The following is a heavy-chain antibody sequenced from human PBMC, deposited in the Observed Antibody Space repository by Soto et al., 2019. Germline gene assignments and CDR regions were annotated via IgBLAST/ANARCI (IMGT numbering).Heavy chain of an antibody. V-gene: IGHV1-69*01. CDR3: ATATISPVSSAYHHYGMDV. D-gene: IGHD3-3*01. CDR2: IMPVFDTA. J-gene: IGHJ6*02. Sequence: QVQLVQSGAEVKKPGSSVKVSCQASGGTFNNFAFTWVRQAPGQGLEWLGGIMPVFDTANNAPRYQGRVTITADEFTSTVYMEMSSLRSDDTAVYYCATATISPVSSAYHHYGMDVWGQGTPVTVSS. CDR1: GGTFNNFA.